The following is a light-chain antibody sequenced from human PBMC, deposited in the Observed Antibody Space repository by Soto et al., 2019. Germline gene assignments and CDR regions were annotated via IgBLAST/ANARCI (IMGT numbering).Light chain of an antibody. CDR3: CSYAGNSLWV. J-gene: IGLJ3*02. CDR2: DVS. Sequence: QSALTQPRSVSGSPGQSVTISCTGTSSDVGGYNYVSWYQQHPGKAPKLMIYDVSKWPSGVPDRFSGSKSGNTASLTISGLQAEDEADYYCCSYAGNSLWVFGRGTTLTVL. V-gene: IGLV2-11*01. CDR1: SSDVGGYNY.